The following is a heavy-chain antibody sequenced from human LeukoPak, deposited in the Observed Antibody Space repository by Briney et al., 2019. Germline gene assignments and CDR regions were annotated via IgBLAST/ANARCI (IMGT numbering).Heavy chain of an antibody. CDR3: ARQTLWNLPYFDY. CDR1: GFTFSRNG. Sequence: ASVKVSCKASGFTFSRNGFSWVRQAPGQGLEWMGWISGYNGDTKYAQKLQGRVTMTTDTSTSTAYMELRSLRSDDTAVYYCARQTLWNLPYFDYWGQGTLVTVSS. D-gene: IGHD1-1*01. J-gene: IGHJ4*02. CDR2: ISGYNGDT. V-gene: IGHV1-18*01.